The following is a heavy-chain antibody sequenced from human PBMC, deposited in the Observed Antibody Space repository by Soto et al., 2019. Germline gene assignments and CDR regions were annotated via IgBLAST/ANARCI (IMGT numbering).Heavy chain of an antibody. CDR3: ARGGAVAVDAFDI. CDR2: IRSKSYGGTT. Sequence: EVQLVESGGGLVKPGGSLRLSCTTSGFTFGDYPMSWFRQAPGKGLEWVNFIRSKSYGGTTEYVASVKGRFTISRDDSKSIAYLQMNSLKTEDTAMYYCARGGAVAVDAFDIWGQGTMVTVSP. V-gene: IGHV3-49*05. D-gene: IGHD6-19*01. J-gene: IGHJ3*02. CDR1: GFTFGDYP.